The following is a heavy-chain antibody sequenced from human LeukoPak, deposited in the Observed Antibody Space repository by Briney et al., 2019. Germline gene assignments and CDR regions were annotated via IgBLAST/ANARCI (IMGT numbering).Heavy chain of an antibody. V-gene: IGHV4-34*01. CDR3: ARKSIAAAGFWFDP. CDR1: GGSFSGYY. CDR2: INHSGST. Sequence: PSETLSLTCAVYGGSFSGYYWSWIRQPPGKGLEWIGEINHSGSTNYNPSLKSRVTISVDTSKNQFSLKLSSVTAADTAVYYCARKSIAAAGFWFDPWGQGTLVTVSS. D-gene: IGHD6-13*01. J-gene: IGHJ5*02.